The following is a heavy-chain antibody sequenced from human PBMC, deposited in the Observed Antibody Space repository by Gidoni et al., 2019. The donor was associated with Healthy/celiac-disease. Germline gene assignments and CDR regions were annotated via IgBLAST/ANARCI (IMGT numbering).Heavy chain of an antibody. D-gene: IGHD5-12*01. V-gene: IGHV4-59*01. CDR1: GGSISSYY. J-gene: IGHJ4*02. CDR3: ARGADFRLRPYYFDY. CDR2: IYYSGST. Sequence: QVQLQESGQGLVKPSETLSLTCTVSGGSISSYYWSWIRQPPGKGLEWIGYIYYSGSTNYNPSLKSRVTISVDTSKNQFSLKLSSVTAADTAVYYCARGADFRLRPYYFDYWGQGTLVTVSS.